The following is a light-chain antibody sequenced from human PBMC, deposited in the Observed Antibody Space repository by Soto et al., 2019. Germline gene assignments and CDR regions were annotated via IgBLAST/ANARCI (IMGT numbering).Light chain of an antibody. V-gene: IGKV2-30*01. CDR3: MQGKHWPHT. Sequence: DVVMTQSPLSLPVTLGQPASISCRSSHSVLYSDGNTYLNWFHQRPGQSPRRLISKVSHRDSGVQDRFSGSGSETDFTLKISRVEAEDVGVYYCMQGKHWPHTFGKGTKLEIK. CDR2: KVS. CDR1: HSVLYSDGNTY. J-gene: IGKJ2*01.